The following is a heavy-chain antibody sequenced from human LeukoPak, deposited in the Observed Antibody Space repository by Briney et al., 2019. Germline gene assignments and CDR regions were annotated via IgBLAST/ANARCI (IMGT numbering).Heavy chain of an antibody. D-gene: IGHD3-16*02. Sequence: PGGSLRLSCAASGFTFSSYSMNWVRQAPGKGLEWVSSISSSSSYIYHADSVKGRFTISRDNAKNSPYLQMNSLRAEDTAVYYCASNYDYVWGSYRYTLGYWGQGTLVTVSS. CDR3: ASNYDYVWGSYRYTLGY. CDR1: GFTFSSYS. J-gene: IGHJ4*02. V-gene: IGHV3-21*01. CDR2: ISSSSSYI.